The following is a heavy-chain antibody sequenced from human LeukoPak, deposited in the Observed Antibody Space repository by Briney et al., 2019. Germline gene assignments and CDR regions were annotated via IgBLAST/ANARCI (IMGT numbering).Heavy chain of an antibody. D-gene: IGHD3-22*01. Sequence: SETLSLTCAVYGGSFSGYYWSWIRQPPGKGLEWIGEINHSGSTNYNPSLKSRVTISVDTSKNQFSLKLSSVTAADTAVYYCARLLRGGRDTPMVTMIVVRAKSGAFDIWGQGTMVTVSS. CDR1: GGSFSGYY. V-gene: IGHV4-34*01. J-gene: IGHJ3*02. CDR2: INHSGST. CDR3: ARLLRGGRDTPMVTMIVVRAKSGAFDI.